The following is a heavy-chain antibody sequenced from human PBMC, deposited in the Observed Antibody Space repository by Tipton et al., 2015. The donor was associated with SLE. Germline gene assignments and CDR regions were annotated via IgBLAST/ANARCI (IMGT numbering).Heavy chain of an antibody. V-gene: IGHV3-21*01. J-gene: IGHJ3*02. CDR3: ARGGGGDDAFDI. D-gene: IGHD2-21*01. CDR1: GFTFSSYA. Sequence: SLRLSCAASGFTFSSYAMNWVRQAPGKGLEWVSSISSSSSYIYYADSVKGRFTISRDNAKNSLYLQMNNLRAEDTAVYYGARGGGGDDAFDIWGQGTMVTVSS. CDR2: ISSSSSYI.